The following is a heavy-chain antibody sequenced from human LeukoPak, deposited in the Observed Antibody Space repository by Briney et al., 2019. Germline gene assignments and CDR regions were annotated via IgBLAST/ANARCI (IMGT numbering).Heavy chain of an antibody. CDR2: ISSSSSYL. Sequence: WGSLRFSCAASGFTFSSYNMNWVRQAPGKGLEWVSSISSSSSYLYYSDSVKVRFTISSDNSTNSLYLKMNSLRAEDTAVYYCTRDGTAVGINYDYWGQGTLVIVSS. CDR1: GFTFSSYN. J-gene: IGHJ4*02. D-gene: IGHD6-13*01. V-gene: IGHV3-21*04. CDR3: TRDGTAVGINYDY.